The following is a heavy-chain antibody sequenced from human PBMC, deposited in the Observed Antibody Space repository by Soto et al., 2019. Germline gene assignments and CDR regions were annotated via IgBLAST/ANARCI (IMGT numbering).Heavy chain of an antibody. CDR2: IIPIFGTA. CDR3: AREGMGLLWFGESNYYYYGMDV. J-gene: IGHJ6*02. D-gene: IGHD3-10*01. CDR1: GGTFSSYA. Sequence: SVKVSCKASGGTFSSYAISWVRQAPGQGLEWMGGIIPIFGTANYAQKFQGRVTITADKSTSTAYMELSSLRSEDMAVYYCAREGMGLLWFGESNYYYYGMDVWGQGTTVTVSS. V-gene: IGHV1-69*06.